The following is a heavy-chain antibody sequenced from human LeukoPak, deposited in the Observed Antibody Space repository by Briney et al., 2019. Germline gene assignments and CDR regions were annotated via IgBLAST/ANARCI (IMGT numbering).Heavy chain of an antibody. CDR2: INSDGSSI. J-gene: IGHJ4*02. CDR3: AKDLRRYSSGWYYFDY. V-gene: IGHV3-74*01. D-gene: IGHD6-19*01. CDR1: GFTFSSHW. Sequence: GGSLRLSCAASGFTFSSHWMHWVRQAPGKGLVWVSRINSDGSSISYADSVKGRFTISRDNSKNTLYLQMNSLRAEDTAVYYCAKDLRRYSSGWYYFDYWGQGTLVTVSS.